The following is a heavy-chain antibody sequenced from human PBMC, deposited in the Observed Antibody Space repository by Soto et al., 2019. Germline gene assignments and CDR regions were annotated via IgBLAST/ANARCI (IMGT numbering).Heavy chain of an antibody. D-gene: IGHD5-18*01. CDR2: IYYSGST. J-gene: IGHJ4*02. CDR1: GGSISSYY. CDR3: ARTVDTQHDY. Sequence: SETLSLTCTVSGGSISSYYWSWIRQPPGKGLEWIGYIYYSGSTNYNPSLKSRVTISVDTSKNQFSLKLSSVTAADTAVYYCARTVDTQHDYWGQGTLVTVSS. V-gene: IGHV4-59*01.